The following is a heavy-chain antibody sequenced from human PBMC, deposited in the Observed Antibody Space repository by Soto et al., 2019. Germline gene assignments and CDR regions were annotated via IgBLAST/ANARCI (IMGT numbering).Heavy chain of an antibody. CDR1: GGSISSYY. CDR3: ARDLWGYSSSWDSIYYYGMDV. J-gene: IGHJ6*02. D-gene: IGHD6-13*01. CDR2: IYYSGST. V-gene: IGHV4-59*01. Sequence: PSETLSLTCTVSGGSISSYYWSWIRQPPGKGLEWIGYIYYSGSTNYNPSLKSRVTISVDTSKNQFSLKLSSVTAADTAVYYCARDLWGYSSSWDSIYYYGMDVWGQGTTVTVSS.